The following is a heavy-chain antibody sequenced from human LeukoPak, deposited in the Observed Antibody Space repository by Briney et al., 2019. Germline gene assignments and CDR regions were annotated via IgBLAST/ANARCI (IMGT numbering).Heavy chain of an antibody. V-gene: IGHV3-23*01. J-gene: IGHJ4*02. CDR1: GLSFSSYA. Sequence: GGSLRLSSEGSGLSFSSYAMSWVRQAPGKGLEWVSGISGNGGKTYYADSVKGRLTISRDNSKNTLYLQMNSLRVDDTAAYYCAKLYYDYVWGSYRYYFFDSWGQGTLVTVSS. CDR2: ISGNGGKT. D-gene: IGHD3-16*02. CDR3: AKLYYDYVWGSYRYYFFDS.